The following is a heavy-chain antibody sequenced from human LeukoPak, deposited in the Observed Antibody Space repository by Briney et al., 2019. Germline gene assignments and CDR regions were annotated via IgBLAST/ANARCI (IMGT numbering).Heavy chain of an antibody. Sequence: PSETLSLTCTVSGGSISSGGYYWSWIRQHPGKGLEWIVYIYYSGSTYYNPSLKSRVTISVDTSKNQFSLKLSSVTAADTAVYYCARDAFISLHRIAAAGTGYYGMDVWGQGTTVTVSS. CDR2: IYYSGST. CDR1: GGSISSGGYY. J-gene: IGHJ6*02. V-gene: IGHV4-31*03. D-gene: IGHD6-13*01. CDR3: ARDAFISLHRIAAAGTGYYGMDV.